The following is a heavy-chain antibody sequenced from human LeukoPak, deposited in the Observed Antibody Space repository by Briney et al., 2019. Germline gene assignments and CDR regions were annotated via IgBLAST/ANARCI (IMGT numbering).Heavy chain of an antibody. D-gene: IGHD6-19*01. CDR1: GFAFSSQA. CDR2: ISDSGSLT. V-gene: IGHV3-23*01. Sequence: GGSLRLSCAASGFAFSSQAMGWVRQAPGKGLEWVSVISDSGSLTYYADSVKGRFTISRDNPKNTLFLQMNSLRAEDTAVYYCAKDARRTNGWYFFDYWGQGTLVTVSS. J-gene: IGHJ4*02. CDR3: AKDARRTNGWYFFDY.